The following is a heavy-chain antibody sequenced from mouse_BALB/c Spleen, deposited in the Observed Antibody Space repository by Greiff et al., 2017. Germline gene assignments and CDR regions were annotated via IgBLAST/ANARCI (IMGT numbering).Heavy chain of an antibody. CDR3: ARDYYGNYDAMDY. D-gene: IGHD2-1*01. J-gene: IGHJ4*01. V-gene: IGHV5-4*02. CDR2: ISDGGSYT. Sequence: EVQGVESGGGLVKPGGSLKLSCAASGFTFSDYYMYWVRQTPEKRLEWVATISDGGSYTYYPDSVKGRFTISRDNAKNNLYLQMSSLKSEDTAMYYCARDYYGNYDAMDYWGQGTSVTVSS. CDR1: GFTFSDYY.